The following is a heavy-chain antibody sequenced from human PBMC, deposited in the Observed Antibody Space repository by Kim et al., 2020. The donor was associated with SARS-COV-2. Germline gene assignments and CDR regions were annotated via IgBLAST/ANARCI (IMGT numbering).Heavy chain of an antibody. D-gene: IGHD3-22*01. Sequence: SETLSLTCTVSGGSISSYYWSWIRQPPGKGLEWIGYIYYSGSTNYNPSLKSRVTISVDTSKNQFSLKLSSVTAADTAVYYCARHRPQGSYYYDSSGYFGSAFDIWGQGTMVTVSS. CDR3: ARHRPQGSYYYDSSGYFGSAFDI. V-gene: IGHV4-59*08. CDR2: IYYSGST. J-gene: IGHJ3*02. CDR1: GGSISSYY.